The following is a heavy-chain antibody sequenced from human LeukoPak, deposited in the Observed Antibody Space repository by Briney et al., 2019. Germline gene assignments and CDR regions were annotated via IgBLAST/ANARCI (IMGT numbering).Heavy chain of an antibody. CDR2: IYYSGST. V-gene: IGHV4-59*01. Sequence: SETLSLTCTVSGGSISSYYWSWIRQPPGEGLEWIGYIYYSGSTNYNPSLKSRVTMSVDTSKNQFSLKLSSVTAADTAVYYCASSISSIDYGMDVWGQGTTVTVSS. D-gene: IGHD3-3*01. J-gene: IGHJ6*02. CDR3: ASSISSIDYGMDV. CDR1: GGSISSYY.